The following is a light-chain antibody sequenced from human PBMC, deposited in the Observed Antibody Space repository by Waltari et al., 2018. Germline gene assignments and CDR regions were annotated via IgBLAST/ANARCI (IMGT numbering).Light chain of an antibody. V-gene: IGLV2-23*02. Sequence: QSALTQPASVSGSPGQSITISCTGTSSDVGYYKRVSWYQQHPGKAPKLMIYAVSKRPSWVSDRCSGSKSGDMASLTISGLQPEDEAEYFCSSYAGSSKGVFGGGTKVTVL. CDR1: SSDVGYYKR. CDR2: AVS. J-gene: IGLJ2*01. CDR3: SSYAGSSKGV.